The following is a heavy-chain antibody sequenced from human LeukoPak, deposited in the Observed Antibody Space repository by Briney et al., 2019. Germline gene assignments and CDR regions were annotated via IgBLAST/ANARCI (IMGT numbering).Heavy chain of an antibody. Sequence: TGGSLRLSCAASGFTFSSFAMSWVRQAPGKGLEWVAFIRYDGSNKYYADSVKGRFTISRDNSKNTLYLQMNSLRAEDTAVYYCAKDWAPTGYYYYMDVWGKGTTVTVSS. CDR3: AKDWAPTGYYYYMDV. J-gene: IGHJ6*03. V-gene: IGHV3-30*02. D-gene: IGHD3-16*01. CDR1: GFTFSSFA. CDR2: IRYDGSNK.